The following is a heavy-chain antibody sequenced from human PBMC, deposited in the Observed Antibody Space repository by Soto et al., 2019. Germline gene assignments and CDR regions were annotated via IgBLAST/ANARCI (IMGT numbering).Heavy chain of an antibody. J-gene: IGHJ5*02. Sequence: QITLRESGPTRVRPTQPLTLTCDFSGFSLTTSGVGVAWIRQPPGKAPEWLAVIYWDDDKRYSPTLKSRLTLTKYTYKTPVALIMTNMDPADTGTYYSSFAALYSPSSWAGGSFDTWGQGTPVTVSS. D-gene: IGHD1-26*01. CDR2: IYWDDDK. CDR1: GFSLTTSGVG. V-gene: IGHV2-5*02. CDR3: SFAALYSPSSWAGGSFDT.